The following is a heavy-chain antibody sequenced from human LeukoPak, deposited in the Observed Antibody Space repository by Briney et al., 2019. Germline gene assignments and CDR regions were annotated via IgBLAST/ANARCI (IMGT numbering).Heavy chain of an antibody. CDR1: GYTFTGYY. V-gene: IGHV1-2*02. J-gene: IGHJ4*02. D-gene: IGHD4-11*01. Sequence: GASVKVSCKASGYTFTGYYMHWVRQAPGQGLEWMGWINPNSGGTNYAQKFQGRVTMTRDTSISTAYMELSRLRSDDTAVYYCATLDGLSYSDCHNWGQGTLVTASS. CDR2: INPNSGGT. CDR3: ATLDGLSYSDCHN.